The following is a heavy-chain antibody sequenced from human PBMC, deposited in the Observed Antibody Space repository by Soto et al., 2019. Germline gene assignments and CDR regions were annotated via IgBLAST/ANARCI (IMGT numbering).Heavy chain of an antibody. CDR2: IIPIFGTA. D-gene: IGHD3-10*01. V-gene: IGHV1-69*01. CDR3: ARVAEWDYYGSGRAHNWFDP. Sequence: QVQLVQSGAEVKKPGSSVKVSCKASGGTFSSYAISWVRQAPGQRLEWMGGIIPIFGTANYAQKFRVRVTITADESTSTAYMELSSLRSEDTAVYYCARVAEWDYYGSGRAHNWFDPWGQGTLVTVSS. J-gene: IGHJ5*02. CDR1: GGTFSSYA.